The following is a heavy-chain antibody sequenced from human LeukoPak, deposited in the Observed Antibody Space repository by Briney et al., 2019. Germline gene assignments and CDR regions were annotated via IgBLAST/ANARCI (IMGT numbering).Heavy chain of an antibody. Sequence: PGRSLRLSCTTSGFTFSVFAINWVRQATGRGLEWVGLIRSRPNGATTEYAASVKGRLTSSRDDSKNIAYLQMNSLKSEDTAVYYCTRNYNTQDFDYWGQGILVTVSS. CDR2: IRSRPNGATT. D-gene: IGHD3-22*01. CDR3: TRNYNTQDFDY. CDR1: GFTFSVFA. V-gene: IGHV3-49*04. J-gene: IGHJ4*02.